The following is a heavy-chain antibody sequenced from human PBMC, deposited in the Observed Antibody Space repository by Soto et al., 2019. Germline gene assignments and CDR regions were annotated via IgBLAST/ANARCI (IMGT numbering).Heavy chain of an antibody. CDR2: ISYDGSNK. CDR3: ARGGSPQLWFFDY. J-gene: IGHJ4*02. V-gene: IGHV3-30-3*01. CDR1: GFTFSSYA. Sequence: VLLLESGGGLVQPGGSLRLSCAASGFTFSSYAMHWVRQAPGKGLEWVAVISYDGSNKYYADSVKGRFTISRDNSKNTLYLQMNSLRAEDTAVYYCARGGSPQLWFFDYWGQGTLVTVSS. D-gene: IGHD5-18*01.